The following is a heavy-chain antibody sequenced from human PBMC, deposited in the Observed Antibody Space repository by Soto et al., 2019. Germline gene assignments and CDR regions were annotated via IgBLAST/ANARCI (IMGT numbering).Heavy chain of an antibody. CDR1: GYTYTSYY. Sequence: ASVKVSFKASGYTYTSYYMHWVRQAPGQGLEWMGIINPSGGSTSYAQKFQGRVTMTRDTSTSTVYMELSSLRSEDKAVYYCAAVLNTVTTGFDYWGQGTLVTVSS. CDR2: INPSGGST. CDR3: AAVLNTVTTGFDY. J-gene: IGHJ4*02. V-gene: IGHV1-46*03. D-gene: IGHD4-17*01.